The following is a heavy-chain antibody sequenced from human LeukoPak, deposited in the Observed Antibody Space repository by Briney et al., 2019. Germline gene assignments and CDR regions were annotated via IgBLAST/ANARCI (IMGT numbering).Heavy chain of an antibody. V-gene: IGHV4-59*01. CDR2: IYYSGST. Sequence: SETLSLTCSVSGGSISSYYWSWIRQPPGKGLEWIGYIYYSGSTNYNPSLKSRVTISVDTSKNQFSLKLSSVTAADTAVYYCARAIAAVDYWGQGTLVTVSS. CDR3: ARAIAAVDY. D-gene: IGHD6-6*01. J-gene: IGHJ4*02. CDR1: GGSISSYY.